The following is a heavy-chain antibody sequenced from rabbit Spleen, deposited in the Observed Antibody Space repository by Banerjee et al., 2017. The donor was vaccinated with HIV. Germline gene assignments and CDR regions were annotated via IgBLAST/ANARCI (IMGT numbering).Heavy chain of an antibody. V-gene: IGHV1S40*01. CDR1: GFSFSSSYC. J-gene: IGHJ6*01. CDR2: IYAGSSGTT. D-gene: IGHD8-1*01. Sequence: QSLEESGGDLVKPGASLTLTCTASGFSFSSSYCVCWVRQAPGKGLVWIACIYAGSSGTTYYASWAKGRFTVSKASSTTVTLQMTSLTAADTATYFCARDTGSSFSSYGMDLWGPGTPSPS. CDR3: ARDTGSSFSSYGMDL.